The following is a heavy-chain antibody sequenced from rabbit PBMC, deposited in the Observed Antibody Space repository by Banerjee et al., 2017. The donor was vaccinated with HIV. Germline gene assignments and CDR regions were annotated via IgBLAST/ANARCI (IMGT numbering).Heavy chain of an antibody. Sequence: QSLQESGGGLFQPGGSLALTCKASGFSFSSSYYMCWVRQAPGKGLEWIGCIGAGSAGRSYYANWAKGRFTISKTSSTTVTLQMTSLTAADTATYFCARDLAGVIGWNFRLWGQGTLVTVS. V-gene: IGHV1S40*01. CDR2: IGAGSAGRS. D-gene: IGHD4-1*01. CDR1: GFSFSSSYY. CDR3: ARDLAGVIGWNFRL. J-gene: IGHJ3*01.